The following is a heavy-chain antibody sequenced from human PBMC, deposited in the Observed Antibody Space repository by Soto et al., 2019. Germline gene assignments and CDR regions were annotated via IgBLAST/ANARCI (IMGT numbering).Heavy chain of an antibody. CDR2: ISSSGTT. Sequence: QVQLQESGPRLVKPSETLSLICSVSGASISSSPYSWGWIRQPPGKGPEWIGSISSSGTTYYNPSLQSRVTIAVDTSKNQFSLNLSSVTAADSAVFYCARHPRHGPAIDPWGQGTLVTVSS. V-gene: IGHV4-39*01. CDR3: ARHPRHGPAIDP. CDR1: GASISSSPYS. J-gene: IGHJ5*02.